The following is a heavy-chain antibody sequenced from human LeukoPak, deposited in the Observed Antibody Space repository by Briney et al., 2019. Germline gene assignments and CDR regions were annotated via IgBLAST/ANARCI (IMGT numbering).Heavy chain of an antibody. Sequence: PGGSLRLSCAASGFVFSSYVMKWVRQAPGKGLEWVSAMSGRFGNIYYADSVKGRFAISRDNSGNMVYLQMNNLRGEDTAVYYCARGDDVSGDHWGQGTLVTVSS. CDR3: ARGDDVSGDH. CDR2: MSGRFGNI. J-gene: IGHJ4*02. CDR1: GFVFSSYV. D-gene: IGHD3-16*01. V-gene: IGHV3-23*01.